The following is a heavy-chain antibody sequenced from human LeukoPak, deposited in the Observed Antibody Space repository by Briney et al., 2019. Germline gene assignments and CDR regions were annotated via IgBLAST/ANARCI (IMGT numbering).Heavy chain of an antibody. Sequence: AVPLSLLCILWGRPMNVYYYLWPRGSREGGLELIGYISDTGTSIYNPSLKNRLSMLVDTSKNHFYLNLTSVTAADTAIYYCARTRTYLDYWAREPWSPSPQ. V-gene: IGHV4-59*07. CDR1: GRPMNVYY. J-gene: IGHJ4*02. D-gene: IGHD1-7*01. CDR2: ISDTGTS. CDR3: ARTRTYLDY.